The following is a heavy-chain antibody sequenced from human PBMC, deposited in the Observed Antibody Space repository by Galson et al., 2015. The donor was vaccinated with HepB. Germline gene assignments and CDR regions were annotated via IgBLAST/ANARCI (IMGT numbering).Heavy chain of an antibody. J-gene: IGHJ4*02. CDR3: AKDVLRVVVAGNNDY. CDR2: ISGSGGST. D-gene: IGHD2-15*01. V-gene: IGHV3-23*01. CDR1: GFTFSSYG. Sequence: SLRLSCAASGFTFSSYGMSWVRQAPGKGLEWVSTISGSGGSTYYADSVKGRFTISRDNSKNMLYLQMNSLRAEDTAVYYCAKDVLRVVVAGNNDYWGQGTLVTVSS.